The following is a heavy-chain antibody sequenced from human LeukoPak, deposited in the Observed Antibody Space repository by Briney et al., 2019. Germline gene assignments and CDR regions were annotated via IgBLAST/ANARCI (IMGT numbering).Heavy chain of an antibody. Sequence: SETLSLTCTVSGGSISSYYWSWIRQPAGKGLEWIGRIQTSGSTNYNPSLKSRLAMSIDTSKNQFSLKLNSVTAADTAVYYCARVLYESSGYFISLAGYFDLWGRGTLVTVSS. J-gene: IGHJ2*01. CDR1: GGSISSYY. CDR3: ARVLYESSGYFISLAGYFDL. V-gene: IGHV4-4*07. D-gene: IGHD3-22*01. CDR2: IQTSGST.